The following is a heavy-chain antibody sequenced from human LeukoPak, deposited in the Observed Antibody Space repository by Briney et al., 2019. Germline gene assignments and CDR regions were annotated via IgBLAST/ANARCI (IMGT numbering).Heavy chain of an antibody. CDR2: IYYSGST. D-gene: IGHD3-22*01. V-gene: IGHV4-59*08. Sequence: SETLSLTCTVSGGSISSYYWSWIRQPPGKGLEWIGYIYYSGSTNYNPSLKSRVTISVDTSKNQFSLKLSSGTAADTAVYYCARRPRKDSSGYYYYGMDIWGQGTTVTVSS. CDR1: GGSISSYY. J-gene: IGHJ6*02. CDR3: ARRPRKDSSGYYYYGMDI.